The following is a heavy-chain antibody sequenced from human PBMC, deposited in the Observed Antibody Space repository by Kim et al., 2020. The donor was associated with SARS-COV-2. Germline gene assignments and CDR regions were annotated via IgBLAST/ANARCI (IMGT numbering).Heavy chain of an antibody. D-gene: IGHD1-26*01. V-gene: IGHV3-30*18. CDR1: GFTFSSYG. J-gene: IGHJ4*02. CDR3: AKEWELLSLDY. CDR2: ISYDGSNK. Sequence: GGSLRLSCAASGFTFSSYGMHWVRQAPGKGLEWVAVISYDGSNKYYADSVKGRFTISRDNSKNTLYLQMNSLRAEDTAVYYCAKEWELLSLDYWGQGTLVTVSS.